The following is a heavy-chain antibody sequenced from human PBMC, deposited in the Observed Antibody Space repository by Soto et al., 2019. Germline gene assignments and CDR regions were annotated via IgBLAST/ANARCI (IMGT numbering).Heavy chain of an antibody. CDR1: GFTFSSYW. V-gene: IGHV3-7*01. CDR2: IKQDGSEK. CDR3: ARESYDFWSGSRPGGFDY. Sequence: PGGSLRLSCAASGFTFSSYWMSWVRQAPGKGLEWVANIKQDGSEKYYVDSVKGRFTISRDNAKNSLYLQMNSLRVEGTAVYYCARESYDFWSGSRPGGFDYWGQGTLVTVSS. J-gene: IGHJ4*02. D-gene: IGHD3-3*01.